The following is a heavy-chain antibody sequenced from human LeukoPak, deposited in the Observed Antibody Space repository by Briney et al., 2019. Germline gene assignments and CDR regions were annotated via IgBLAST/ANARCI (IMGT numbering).Heavy chain of an antibody. CDR2: IIPIFGTA. CDR3: ARGRIAAALRDGMDV. V-gene: IGHV1-69*13. D-gene: IGHD6-13*01. J-gene: IGHJ6*02. CDR1: GGTFINYA. Sequence: ASVKVSCKASGGTFINYAINWVRQAPGQGLEWMGGIIPIFGTANYAQKFQGRVTITADESTSTAYMELSSLRSEDTAVYYCARGRIAAALRDGMDVWGQGTTVTVSS.